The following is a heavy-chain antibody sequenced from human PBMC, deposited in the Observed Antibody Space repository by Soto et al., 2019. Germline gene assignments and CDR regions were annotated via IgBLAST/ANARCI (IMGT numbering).Heavy chain of an antibody. CDR3: ARVSDILTGRNWFDP. CDR1: GYTFTSYG. Sequence: ASVKVSCKGSGYTFTSYGISWVRQAPGQGLEWMGWTSAYNGNTNYAQKLQGRVTMTTDTSTSTAYMELRSLRSDDTAVYYCARVSDILTGRNWFDPWGQGTLVTVSS. D-gene: IGHD3-9*01. CDR2: TSAYNGNT. J-gene: IGHJ5*02. V-gene: IGHV1-18*04.